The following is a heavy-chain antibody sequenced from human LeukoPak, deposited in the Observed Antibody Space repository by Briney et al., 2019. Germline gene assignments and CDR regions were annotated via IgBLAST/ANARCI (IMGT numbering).Heavy chain of an antibody. CDR3: ARRPRFGDFDY. CDR1: GGSFSGYY. CDR2: INHSGST. Sequence: SETLSLTCAVYGGSFSGYYWSWIRQPPGKGLEWIGEINHSGSTNYNPSLKSRATISVDTSKNQFSLKLSSVTAADTAVYYCARRPRFGDFDYWGQGTLVTVSS. D-gene: IGHD3-10*01. J-gene: IGHJ4*02. V-gene: IGHV4-34*01.